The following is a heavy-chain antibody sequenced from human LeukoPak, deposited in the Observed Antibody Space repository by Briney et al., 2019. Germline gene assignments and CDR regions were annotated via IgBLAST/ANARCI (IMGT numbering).Heavy chain of an antibody. D-gene: IGHD2-15*01. CDR2: IIPIFGTA. J-gene: IGHJ3*02. Sequence: GASVKVSCKASGGTFSSYAISWVRQAPGQGLEWMGGIIPIFGTANYAQKFQGRVTITTDESTSTAYMELSSLRSEDTAVYYCARDPRLGGSIDPLDAFDIWGQGTMVTVSS. CDR3: ARDPRLGGSIDPLDAFDI. CDR1: GGTFSSYA. V-gene: IGHV1-69*05.